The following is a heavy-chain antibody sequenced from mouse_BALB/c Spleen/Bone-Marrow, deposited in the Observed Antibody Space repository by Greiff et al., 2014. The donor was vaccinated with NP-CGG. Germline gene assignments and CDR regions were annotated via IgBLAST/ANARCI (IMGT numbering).Heavy chain of an antibody. V-gene: IGHV1-69*01. Sequence: VQLQQSGAELGMPGASVKMSCKASGYTFTDNWIYWVKQRPGQGLEWIGAIDTSDSYTNYNQKFMGKASLTVDASSSTAYMQVSSLTSDDSAAYYCARGGHDFSLDYWGQGTSVTVSS. CDR1: GYTFTDNW. CDR3: ARGGHDFSLDY. CDR2: IDTSDSYT. D-gene: IGHD2-4*01. J-gene: IGHJ4*01.